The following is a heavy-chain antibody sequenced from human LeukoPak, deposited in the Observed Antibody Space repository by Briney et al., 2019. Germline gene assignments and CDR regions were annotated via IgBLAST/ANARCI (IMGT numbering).Heavy chain of an antibody. V-gene: IGHV3-53*01. CDR1: GFTVSSNY. D-gene: IGHD3-22*01. Sequence: GGSLRLSCAASGFTVSSNYMNWVRQAPGKGLEWVSVLYTSGNTFYADSVKGRFTISRDNSKNTVYLQMNSLRAEDTAVYYCARWPDYYDTSKYYYGMDVWGQGTTVTVSS. J-gene: IGHJ6*02. CDR3: ARWPDYYDTSKYYYGMDV. CDR2: LYTSGNT.